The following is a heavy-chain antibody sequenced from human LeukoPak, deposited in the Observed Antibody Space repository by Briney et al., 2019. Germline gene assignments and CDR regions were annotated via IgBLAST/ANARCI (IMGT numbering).Heavy chain of an antibody. J-gene: IGHJ4*02. CDR3: AREARFGELPIDY. D-gene: IGHD3-10*01. V-gene: IGHV4-4*02. CDR2: IHASGRT. Sequence: SETLSLTCDVSGGSINDRDWWTWVRQPPGKGLEWLGEIHASGRTNCNPSLKSRVTISINKSKNQFFLNLGSVTAADTAVYYCAREARFGELPIDYWGQGTLVTVSS. CDR1: GGSINDRDW.